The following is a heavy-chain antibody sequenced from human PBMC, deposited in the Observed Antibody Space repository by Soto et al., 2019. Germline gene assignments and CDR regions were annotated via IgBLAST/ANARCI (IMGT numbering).Heavy chain of an antibody. Sequence: AGSLRLSCAASGFTFSSYGMSWVRVPQGRGLEWVSAIGGSGGSTYYADSVKGRFTIARDNSKNTLYLQMNSLRADDTAVYYCAKDVLVRGVTYFDYWGQGTLVTVSS. CDR2: IGGSGGST. CDR1: GFTFSSYG. V-gene: IGHV3-23*01. J-gene: IGHJ4*02. CDR3: AKDVLVRGVTYFDY. D-gene: IGHD3-10*01.